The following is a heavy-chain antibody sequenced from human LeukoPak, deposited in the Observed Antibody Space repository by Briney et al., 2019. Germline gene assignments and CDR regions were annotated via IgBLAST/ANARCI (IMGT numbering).Heavy chain of an antibody. V-gene: IGHV3-73*01. D-gene: IGHD2-21*02. Sequence: PGGSLRLSCAASGFTFSGSAMHWVRQASGKGLEWVGRIRSKANSYATAYAASVKGRFTISRDDSKNTAYLQMNSLKTEDTAVYYCTRSLYIVVVTATPYYYYMDVWGKGTTVTVSS. CDR1: GFTFSGSA. CDR3: TRSLYIVVVTATPYYYYMDV. J-gene: IGHJ6*03. CDR2: IRSKANSYAT.